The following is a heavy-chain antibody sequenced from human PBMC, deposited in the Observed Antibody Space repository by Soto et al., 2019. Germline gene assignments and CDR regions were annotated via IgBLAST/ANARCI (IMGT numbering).Heavy chain of an antibody. Sequence: TLSLTCAVSGGSISSGGYSWSWIRQPPGKGLEWIGYIYHSGSTYYNPSLKSRVTISVDRSKNQFSLKLSSVTAADTAVYYCARGSGIVATNWFDPRGQGPLVTVSS. D-gene: IGHD5-12*01. CDR2: IYHSGST. J-gene: IGHJ5*02. CDR1: GGSISSGGYS. V-gene: IGHV4-30-2*01. CDR3: ARGSGIVATNWFDP.